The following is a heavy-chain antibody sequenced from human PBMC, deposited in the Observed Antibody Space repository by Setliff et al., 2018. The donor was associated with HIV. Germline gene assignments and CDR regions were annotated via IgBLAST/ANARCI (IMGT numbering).Heavy chain of an antibody. J-gene: IGHJ3*02. CDR2: ISAYNGNT. CDR1: GYTFIGYH. Sequence: ASVKVSCKASGYTFIGYHIHWVRQAPRQGLEWMGWISAYNGNTNYAQKLQGRVTMTTDTSTSTAYMELRSLRSDDTAVYYCARDTPVGAFDIWGQGTMVTVSS. V-gene: IGHV1-18*01. CDR3: ARDTPVGAFDI.